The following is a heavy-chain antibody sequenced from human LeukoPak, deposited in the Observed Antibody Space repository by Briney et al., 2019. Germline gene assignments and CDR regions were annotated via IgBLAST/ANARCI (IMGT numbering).Heavy chain of an antibody. CDR2: IYHSGTT. J-gene: IGHJ4*02. CDR3: AWKYYYDSSGYFYVDQ. D-gene: IGHD3-22*01. V-gene: IGHV4-38-2*01. CDR1: GYSISSGYY. Sequence: PSETLSLTCAVSGYSISSGYYWGCIRQSPEKGLEWIGSIYHSGTTYYNPSLKSRVTISIDTSKNQFSLNLNSVTAADMAVYYCAWKYYYDSSGYFYVDQWGQGILVTVSS.